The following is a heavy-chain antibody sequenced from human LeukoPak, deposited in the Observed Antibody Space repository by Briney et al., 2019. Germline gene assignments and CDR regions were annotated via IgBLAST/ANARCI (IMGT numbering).Heavy chain of an antibody. V-gene: IGHV4-59*08. D-gene: IGHD3-16*01. Sequence: SETLSLTCTVSSGSLRGYYWSWIRQPPGKGLEWIGYIYYSGGTNYNPSLKSRVTISVDTSKNQFSLKVNSVTAADTAVYYCARIEGDNSLDFWGQGTLVTVSS. CDR2: IYYSGGT. J-gene: IGHJ4*02. CDR3: ARIEGDNSLDF. CDR1: SGSLRGYY.